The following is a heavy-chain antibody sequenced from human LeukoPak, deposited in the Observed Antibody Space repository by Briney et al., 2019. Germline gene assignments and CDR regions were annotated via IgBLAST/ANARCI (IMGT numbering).Heavy chain of an antibody. CDR2: ISTDGYTT. CDR3: VVGGSPGY. V-gene: IGHV3-74*01. CDR1: GLAFSAYK. J-gene: IGHJ4*02. Sequence: GGSLRLSCAASGLAFSAYKMHWVRQAPRKGLVWISRISTDGYTTDYADFVQGRFTASRDNTKNTWSLEMNSLRAEDTAVYYCVVGGSPGYWGQGTLVTVSS. D-gene: IGHD2-15*01.